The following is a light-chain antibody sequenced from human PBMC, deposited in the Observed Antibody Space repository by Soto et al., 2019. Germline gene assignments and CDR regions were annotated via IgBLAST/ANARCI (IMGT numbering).Light chain of an antibody. J-gene: IGKJ3*01. CDR2: DAS. CDR1: QDISNY. CDR3: QHSGIT. V-gene: IGKV1-33*01. Sequence: DIQMTQSPSSLSASVGDRVTITCQASQDISNYLNWYQQKPGKAPKLLIYDASNLETGVPSRFSGSGSGTDFTFTISSLQPEDIATYYCQHSGITFGPGTKVDIK.